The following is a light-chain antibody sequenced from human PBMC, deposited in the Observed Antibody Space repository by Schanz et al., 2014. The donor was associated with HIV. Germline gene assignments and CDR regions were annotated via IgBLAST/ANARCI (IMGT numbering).Light chain of an antibody. CDR3: CSFAGTIWV. J-gene: IGLJ3*02. CDR1: RNDVGTYNL. V-gene: IGLV2-23*02. Sequence: QSALTQPASVSGSPGQSITISCTGTRNDVGTYNLVSWYQQHPGKAPQLMIYEVTKRPSGVSDRFSGSKSDNTASLTISGLQDEDEADYYCCSFAGTIWVFGGGTKVTVL. CDR2: EVT.